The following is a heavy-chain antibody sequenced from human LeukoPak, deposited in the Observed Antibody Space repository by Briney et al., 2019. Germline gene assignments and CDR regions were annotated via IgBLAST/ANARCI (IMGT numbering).Heavy chain of an antibody. CDR2: INPNSGGT. CDR3: ARGSDDFWSGYSPSY. D-gene: IGHD3-3*01. V-gene: IGHV1-2*02. Sequence: ASVKVSCKATGYTFTGYYMHWVRQAPGQGLEWMGWINPNSGGTNYAQKFQGRVTMTRDTSISTAYMELSRLRSDDTAVYYCARGSDDFWSGYSPSYWGQGTLVTVSS. J-gene: IGHJ4*02. CDR1: GYTFTGYY.